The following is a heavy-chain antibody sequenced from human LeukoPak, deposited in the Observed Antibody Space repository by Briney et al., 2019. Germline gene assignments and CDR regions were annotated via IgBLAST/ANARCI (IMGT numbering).Heavy chain of an antibody. CDR1: GFTFSDYW. J-gene: IGHJ4*02. CDR2: IKQDGSLK. CDR3: ATSLDTAGGPY. D-gene: IGHD5-18*01. Sequence: GGSLRLSCGTSGFTFSDYWMTWVRQAPGKGLEWVANIKQDGSLKFYVGSVKGRFTISRDNARNSLYLQMDSLRAEDTAVYYCATSLDTAGGPYWGQGTPVMVSS. V-gene: IGHV3-7*01.